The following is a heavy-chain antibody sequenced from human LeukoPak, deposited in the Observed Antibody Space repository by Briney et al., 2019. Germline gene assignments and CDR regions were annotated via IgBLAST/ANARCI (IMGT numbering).Heavy chain of an antibody. Sequence: PGGSLRLSCAASGFTFSSYSMNWVRQAPGKGLEWVSYISSSSRNIYYADSVKGRFTISRDNAKNALYLQMNSLRAEDTAVYYCARDHSYAFDIWGQGTMVTVSS. J-gene: IGHJ3*02. CDR1: GFTFSSYS. D-gene: IGHD4-11*01. CDR2: ISSSSRNI. CDR3: ARDHSYAFDI. V-gene: IGHV3-48*01.